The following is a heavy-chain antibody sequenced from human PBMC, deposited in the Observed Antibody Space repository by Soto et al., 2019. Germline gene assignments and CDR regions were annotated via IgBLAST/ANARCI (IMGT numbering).Heavy chain of an antibody. V-gene: IGHV3-21*01. Sequence: GGSLRLSCAASGFTFSSYSMNWVRQAPGKGLEWVSSISSSSSYIYYADSVKGRFTISRDNAKNSLYLQMSSLRAEDTAVYYCARERDPLQDHDAFDIWGQGTMVTVSS. CDR3: ARERDPLQDHDAFDI. CDR2: ISSSSSYI. D-gene: IGHD1-1*01. CDR1: GFTFSSYS. J-gene: IGHJ3*02.